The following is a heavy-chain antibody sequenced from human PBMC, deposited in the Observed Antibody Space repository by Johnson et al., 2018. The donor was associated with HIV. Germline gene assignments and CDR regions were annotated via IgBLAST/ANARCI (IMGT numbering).Heavy chain of an antibody. D-gene: IGHD3-22*01. CDR3: ARSVGYYDSSGYYYVDAFDI. Sequence: QLVESGGGVVRPGGSLRLPCAASGFTFDDYGMSWVRQAPGKGLEWVSGINWNGGSTGYADSVKGRFTISRDNAKNSLYLQMNSLRAEDTALYYCARSVGYYDSSGYYYVDAFDIWGQGTMVTVSS. J-gene: IGHJ3*02. CDR1: GFTFDDYG. V-gene: IGHV3-20*04. CDR2: INWNGGST.